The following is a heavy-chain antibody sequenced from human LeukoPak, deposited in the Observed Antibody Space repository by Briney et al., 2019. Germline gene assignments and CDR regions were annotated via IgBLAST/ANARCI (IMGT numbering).Heavy chain of an antibody. CDR3: ASLVVVVVTASEIDY. D-gene: IGHD2-21*02. V-gene: IGHV4-39*01. CDR2: FHYSGST. CDR1: GVSVSSSSYY. J-gene: IGHJ4*02. Sequence: PSETLSLTCSVSGVSVSSSSYYWGWVRQPPGKGLEWIGSFHYSGSTYYNPSLKSRVTISGDTSKNQFSLKLRSVTAADTAVYYCASLVVVVVTASEIDYWGQGTLVTVSS.